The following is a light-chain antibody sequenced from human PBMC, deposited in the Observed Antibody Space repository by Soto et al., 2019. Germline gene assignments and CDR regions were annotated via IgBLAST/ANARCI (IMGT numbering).Light chain of an antibody. J-gene: IGLJ3*02. CDR3: SSYTISNAWV. V-gene: IGLV2-14*01. CDR2: DVN. CDR1: SSDVGAYNY. Sequence: QSALTQPASVSGSPGQSITISCTGTSSDVGAYNYVSWCQQHPGKAPKVIIYDVNNRPSGVSNRCSGSKSGNTASLTISGLQAEDEADYYCSSYTISNAWVFGGGTKLTVL.